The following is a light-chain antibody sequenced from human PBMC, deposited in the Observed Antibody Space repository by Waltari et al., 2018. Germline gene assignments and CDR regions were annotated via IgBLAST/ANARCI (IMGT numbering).Light chain of an antibody. J-gene: IGKJ1*01. V-gene: IGKV3-15*01. Sequence: EIVMTQSPATLSVSPGTRATLSGKASQSVRSKLVWYQQKPGQAPRLLIYAASSRDTGIPARFSGSGSGTEFTLTISSLQSEDSAVYYCHQYNDWPWTVGQGTRVEIK. CDR2: AAS. CDR1: QSVRSK. CDR3: HQYNDWPWT.